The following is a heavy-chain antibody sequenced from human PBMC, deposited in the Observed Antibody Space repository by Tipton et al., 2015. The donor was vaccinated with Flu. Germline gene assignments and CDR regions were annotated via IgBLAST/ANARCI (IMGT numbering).Heavy chain of an antibody. V-gene: IGHV3-49*04. CDR3: ARETVPGEFYVDS. CDR1: GFTFGDYG. Sequence: SLRLSCTTSGFTFGDYGIIWVRQAPRKGLEWLSFIRSKGYDEKIDYAASVKGRVTMSRDDSKSIAYLQMNSLKIEDTGVYYCARETVPGEFYVDSWGQGTLVTVSS. J-gene: IGHJ4*02. D-gene: IGHD1-1*01. CDR2: IRSKGYDEKI.